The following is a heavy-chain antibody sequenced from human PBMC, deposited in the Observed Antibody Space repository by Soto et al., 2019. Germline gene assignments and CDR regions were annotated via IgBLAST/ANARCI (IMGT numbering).Heavy chain of an antibody. D-gene: IGHD6-19*01. V-gene: IGHV1-24*01. Sequence: VASVKVSCKVSGYTLTELSMHWVRQAPGKGLEWMGGFDPEDGETIYAQKFQGRVTMTRDTSANTAYMELSSLRSEDTAVYYCARSIGSGWFQNNNNWFAPWGQGTLVTVSS. CDR3: ARSIGSGWFQNNNNWFAP. CDR1: GYTLTELS. CDR2: FDPEDGET. J-gene: IGHJ5*02.